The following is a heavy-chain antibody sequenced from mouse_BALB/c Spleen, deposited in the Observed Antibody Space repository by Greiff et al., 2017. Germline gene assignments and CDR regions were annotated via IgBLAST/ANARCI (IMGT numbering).Heavy chain of an antibody. Sequence: QVQLQQSGAELAKPGASVKMSCKASGYTFTSYWMHWVKQRPGQGLEWIGYINPSTGYTEYNQKFKDKATLTADKSSSTAYMQLSSLTSEDSAVYYCARDGLGYAMDYWGQGTSVTVSS. CDR3: ARDGLGYAMDY. V-gene: IGHV1-7*01. J-gene: IGHJ4*01. D-gene: IGHD4-1*01. CDR2: INPSTGYT. CDR1: GYTFTSYW.